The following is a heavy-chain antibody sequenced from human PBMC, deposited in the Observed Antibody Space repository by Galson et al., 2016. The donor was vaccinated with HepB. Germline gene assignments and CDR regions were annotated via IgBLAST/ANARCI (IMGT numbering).Heavy chain of an antibody. J-gene: IGHJ4*02. Sequence: SLRLSCAASGFTFDDYPMHWIRQAPGKGLEWVSLITWDGGNSYYADSVKGRFTISRDNSKNTLYLQMDNLRPEDTALYYCAKEYMVQGVSFDRWGQGTLVTVSS. CDR3: AKEYMVQGVSFDR. V-gene: IGHV3-43*01. D-gene: IGHD3-10*01. CDR1: GFTFDDYP. CDR2: ITWDGGNS.